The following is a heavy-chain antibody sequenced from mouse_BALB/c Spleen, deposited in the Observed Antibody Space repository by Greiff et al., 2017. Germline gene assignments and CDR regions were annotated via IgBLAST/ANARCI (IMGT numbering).Heavy chain of an antibody. D-gene: IGHD2-4*01. CDR2: IWGDGST. CDR1: GFSLTGYG. J-gene: IGHJ4*01. CDR3: ARDRGMITPQAMDY. Sequence: VNLVESGPGLVAPSQSLSITCTVSGFSLTGYGVNWVRQPPGKGLEWLGMIWGDGSTDYNSALKSRLSIRKDNAKSQVFLKMNSLQTDDTARYYCARDRGMITPQAMDYWGQGTSVTVSS. V-gene: IGHV2-6-7*01.